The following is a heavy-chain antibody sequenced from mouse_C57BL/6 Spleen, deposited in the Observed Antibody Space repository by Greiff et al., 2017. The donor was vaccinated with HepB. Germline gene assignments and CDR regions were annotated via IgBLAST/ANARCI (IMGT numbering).Heavy chain of an antibody. CDR2: IDPSDSYT. J-gene: IGHJ2*01. CDR1: GYTFTSYW. Sequence: QVQLKQPGAELVKPGASVKLSCKASGYTFTSYWMQWVKQRPGQGLEWIGEIDPSDSYTNYNQKFKGKATLTVDTSSSTAYMQLSSLTSEDSAVYYCARFTTVVATYYFDYWGQGTTLTVSS. CDR3: ARFTTVVATYYFDY. V-gene: IGHV1-50*01. D-gene: IGHD1-1*01.